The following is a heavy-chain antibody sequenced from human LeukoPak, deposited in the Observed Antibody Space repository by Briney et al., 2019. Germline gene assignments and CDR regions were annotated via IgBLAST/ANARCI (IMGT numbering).Heavy chain of an antibody. Sequence: GGSLRLSCAASGFTFSSYSMTWVRQAPGKGLEWVSFIYYADSVKGRFIISRDNAKTSLSLQMNSLRAEDTAVYYCARSHYDILTGYLYYFDYWGQGTLVTVSS. D-gene: IGHD3-9*01. CDR1: GFTFSSYS. V-gene: IGHV3-21*01. J-gene: IGHJ4*02. CDR2: I. CDR3: ARSHYDILTGYLYYFDY.